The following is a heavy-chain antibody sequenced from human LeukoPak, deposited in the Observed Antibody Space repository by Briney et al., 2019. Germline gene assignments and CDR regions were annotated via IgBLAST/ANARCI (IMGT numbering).Heavy chain of an antibody. CDR1: GFTFSSYA. D-gene: IGHD3-22*01. V-gene: IGHV3-23*01. J-gene: IGHJ3*02. CDR2: ISGPGGNT. CDR3: AKNRPRTDYYVSGGLNDAFDI. Sequence: GGSLRLSCAASGFTFSSYAMSWVRQAPGKGLEWVSVISGPGGNTYYTDSVKGRFTVSRDNSKNTLYLQMNSLRVEDTAVYYCAKNRPRTDYYVSGGLNDAFDIWGQGSMVTVSS.